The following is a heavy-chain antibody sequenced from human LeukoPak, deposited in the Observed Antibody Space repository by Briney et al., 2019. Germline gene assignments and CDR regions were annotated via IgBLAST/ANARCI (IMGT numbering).Heavy chain of an antibody. J-gene: IGHJ4*02. CDR2: INHSGST. CDR1: GGSISSYY. D-gene: IGHD6-13*01. Sequence: SETLSLTCTASGGSISSYYWSWIRQPPGKGLEWIGEINHSGSTNYNPSLKSRVTISVDTSKNQFSLKLSSVTAADTAVYYCATSRIAAAGTGFDYWGQGTLVTVSS. CDR3: ATSRIAAAGTGFDY. V-gene: IGHV4-34*01.